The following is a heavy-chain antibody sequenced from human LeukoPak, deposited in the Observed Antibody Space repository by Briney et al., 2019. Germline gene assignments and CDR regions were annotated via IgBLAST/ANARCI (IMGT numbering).Heavy chain of an antibody. CDR3: ARQGIVVVPAALLAGGIDY. J-gene: IGHJ4*02. V-gene: IGHV4-39*01. Sequence: PSETLSLTCTVSGGSISSSSYYWGWIRQPPGKGLEWIGSIYYSGSTYYNPSLKSRVTISVDTSKNQFSLKLSSVTAADTAVYYCARQGIVVVPAALLAGGIDYWGQGTLVTVSS. CDR1: GGSISSSSYY. D-gene: IGHD2-2*01. CDR2: IYYSGST.